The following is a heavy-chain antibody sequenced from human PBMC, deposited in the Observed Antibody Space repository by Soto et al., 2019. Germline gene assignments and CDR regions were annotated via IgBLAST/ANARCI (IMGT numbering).Heavy chain of an antibody. CDR2: INHSGST. CDR1: GGSFSGYY. V-gene: IGHV4-34*01. J-gene: IGHJ4*02. Sequence: SETLSLTCAVYGGSFSGYYWSWIRQPPGKGLEWIGEINHSGSTNYNPSLKSRVTISVDTSKNQFSLKLSSVTAADTAVYYCASFSHRAAFDYWGQGTLVTVSS. CDR3: ASFSHRAAFDY.